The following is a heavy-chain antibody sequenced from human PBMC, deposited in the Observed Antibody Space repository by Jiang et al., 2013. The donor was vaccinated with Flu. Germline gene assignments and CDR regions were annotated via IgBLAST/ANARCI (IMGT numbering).Heavy chain of an antibody. V-gene: IGHV3-23*01. Sequence: VQLLESGGGLVQPGGSLRLSCAASGFTFSSYAMSWVRQAPGKGLEWVSAISGSGGSTYYADSVKGRFTISRDNSKNTLYLQMNSLRAEDTAVYYCAKRPRAGGSPPTAFDIWGQGTMVTVSS. CDR1: GFTFSSYA. D-gene: IGHD5-12*01. CDR2: ISGSGGST. J-gene: IGHJ3*02. CDR3: AKRPRAGGSPPTAFDI.